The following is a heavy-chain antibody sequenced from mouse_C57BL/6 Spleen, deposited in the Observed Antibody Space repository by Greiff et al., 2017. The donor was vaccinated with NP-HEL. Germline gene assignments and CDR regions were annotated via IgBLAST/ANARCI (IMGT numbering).Heavy chain of an antibody. V-gene: IGHV1-55*01. CDR1: GYTFTSYW. J-gene: IGHJ1*03. CDR2: IYPGSGST. D-gene: IGHD1-1*01. CDR3: ARAIDYYGSSYDGYFDV. Sequence: QVHVKQPGAELVKPGASVKMSCKASGYTFTSYWITWVKQRPGQGLEWIGAIYPGSGSTNYNEQFKSKATLTVDTSSSTAYMQLSSLTSEDSAVYYCARAIDYYGSSYDGYFDVWGTGTTVTVSS.